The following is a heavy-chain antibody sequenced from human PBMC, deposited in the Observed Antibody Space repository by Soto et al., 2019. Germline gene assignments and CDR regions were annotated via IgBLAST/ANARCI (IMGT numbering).Heavy chain of an antibody. CDR1: GGSISSGGYY. CDR3: ARGGGLMHLFDY. CDR2: IYYSGST. J-gene: IGHJ4*02. Sequence: SETLSLTCTVSGGSISSGGYYWSWIRQHPGKGLEWIGYIYYSGSTYYSPSLKSRVTISVDTSKNQFSLKLSSVTAADTAVYYCARGGGLMHLFDYWGQGTLVTVSS. V-gene: IGHV4-31*03. D-gene: IGHD3-16*01.